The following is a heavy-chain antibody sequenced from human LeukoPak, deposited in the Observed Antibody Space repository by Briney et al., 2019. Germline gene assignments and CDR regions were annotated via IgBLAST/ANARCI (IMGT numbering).Heavy chain of an antibody. J-gene: IGHJ3*02. V-gene: IGHV3-66*01. CDR1: GFAVGSKY. CDR3: ARNLGTLATGGVALDI. CDR2: IYTGGST. Sequence: GGSLRLSCAASGFAVGSKYMSWVHQAPGKGLEWVSVIYTGGSTHYPDSVKGRFTIFRDDSKNTVSLQMNSLRVEDTAMYYCARNLGTLATGGVALDIWGQGTMVTVAS. D-gene: IGHD1-14*01.